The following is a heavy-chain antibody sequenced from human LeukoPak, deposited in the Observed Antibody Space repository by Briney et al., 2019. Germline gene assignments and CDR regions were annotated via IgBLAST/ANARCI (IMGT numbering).Heavy chain of an antibody. D-gene: IGHD6-19*01. CDR2: ISSSSSYI. CDR3: ARGGAYISAVAGTLDY. Sequence: PGGSLRLSCAASGFTFSSYSMNWVRQAPWKGLEWVSSISSSSSYIYYADSVKGRFTISRDNAKNSLYLQMNSLRAEDTAVYYCARGGAYISAVAGTLDYWGQGTLVTVSS. J-gene: IGHJ4*02. V-gene: IGHV3-21*01. CDR1: GFTFSSYS.